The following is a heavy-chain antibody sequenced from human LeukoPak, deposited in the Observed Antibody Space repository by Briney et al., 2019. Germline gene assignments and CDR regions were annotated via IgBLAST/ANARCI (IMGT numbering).Heavy chain of an antibody. CDR1: GFTFSSYS. CDR3: ARGGAARNRYYFDY. CDR2: ISSSSSYI. Sequence: GGSLRLSCAASGFTFSSYSMNWVRQAPGKGLEWASSISSSSSYIYYADSVKGRFTISRDNAKNSLYLQMNSLRAEDTAVYYCARGGAARNRYYFDYWGQGTLVTVSS. J-gene: IGHJ4*02. D-gene: IGHD1-14*01. V-gene: IGHV3-21*01.